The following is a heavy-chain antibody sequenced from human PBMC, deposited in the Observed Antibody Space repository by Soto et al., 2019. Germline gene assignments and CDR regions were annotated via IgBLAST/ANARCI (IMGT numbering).Heavy chain of an antibody. V-gene: IGHV4-31*03. CDR2: IYYSGST. Sequence: TLSLTCTVSVVSISSGGYYCSWIRQHPWKGLEWIGYIYYSGSTYYNPSLKSRVTISVDTSKNQFSLKLSSVTAADTAVYYWASTPSMYYYDTSGYYPVWGHGTLVTVS. CDR1: VVSISSGGYY. D-gene: IGHD3-22*01. CDR3: ASTPSMYYYDTSGYYPV. J-gene: IGHJ4*01.